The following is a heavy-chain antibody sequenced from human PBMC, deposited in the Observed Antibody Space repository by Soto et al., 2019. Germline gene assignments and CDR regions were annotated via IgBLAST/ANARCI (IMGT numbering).Heavy chain of an antibody. CDR2: VYYGGST. V-gene: IGHV4-39*01. CDR3: AGGDYYHSSGYYFYYYTMDV. D-gene: IGHD3-22*01. CDR1: GGSISSSSYY. Sequence: QLHLQESGPGLVKPSETLSLTCTVSGGSISSSSYYWGWIRQPPGKGLEWIGNVYYGGSTYYNPSPKSRVTLSVETSKSQFSLKLSSVTAADTAVYYCAGGDYYHSSGYYFYYYTMDVWGQGTTVTVSS. J-gene: IGHJ6*02.